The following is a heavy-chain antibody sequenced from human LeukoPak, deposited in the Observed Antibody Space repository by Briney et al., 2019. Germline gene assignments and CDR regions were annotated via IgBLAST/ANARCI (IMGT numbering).Heavy chain of an antibody. CDR2: IKQDGSEK. Sequence: GGSLRLSCAASGFTFSSYWMSWVRQAPGKGLEWVANIKQDGSEKYYVDSVKGRFTISRDNAKNSLYLQMNSLRAEDTAVYYCARTNYRVVVPAAIDYWGKGTLVTVPS. J-gene: IGHJ4*02. D-gene: IGHD2-2*01. CDR1: GFTFSSYW. V-gene: IGHV3-7*01. CDR3: ARTNYRVVVPAAIDY.